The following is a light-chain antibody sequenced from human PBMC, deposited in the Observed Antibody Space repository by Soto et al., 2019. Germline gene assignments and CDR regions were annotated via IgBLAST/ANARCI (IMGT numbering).Light chain of an antibody. J-gene: IGKJ3*01. V-gene: IGKV1-5*01. CDR1: QSISSW. CDR2: DVS. Sequence: DLQMTQSPSTLSASVGDRVTITCRASQSISSWLAWYQQKPGKAPKLLIYDVSSLESGVPSRFSGSGSGTEFTLTISSLQPDDFATYYCQQYNTFVTFGPGTKVDIK. CDR3: QQYNTFVT.